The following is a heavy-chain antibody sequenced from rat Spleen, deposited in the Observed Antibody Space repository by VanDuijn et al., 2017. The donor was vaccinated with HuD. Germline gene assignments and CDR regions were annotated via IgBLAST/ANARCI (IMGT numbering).Heavy chain of an antibody. Sequence: EVQLVETGGGLVQPGRSLKLSCAASGFTFSDYGMAWVRQAPTKGLEWVASISTTGGSTYYRDSVKGRFTISRDNAENTVYLQINSLRSEDTATYYCARCFDLWGQGVMVTVSS. V-gene: IGHV5S13*01. CDR3: ARCFDL. CDR1: GFTFSDYG. CDR2: ISTTGGST. J-gene: IGHJ2*01.